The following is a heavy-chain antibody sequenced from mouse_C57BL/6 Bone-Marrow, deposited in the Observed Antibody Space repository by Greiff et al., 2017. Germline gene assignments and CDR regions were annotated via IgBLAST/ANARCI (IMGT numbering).Heavy chain of an antibody. D-gene: IGHD2-4*01. CDR2: ISNLAYSI. V-gene: IGHV5-15*04. Sequence: EVMLVESGGGLVQPGGSLKLSCAASGFTFSDYGMAWVRQAPRKGPAWVAFISNLAYSIYYADTVTGRFTIAREHATNTLYLEMSSLRSEDTAMYYCARYDCDGFAYWGQGTLVTVSA. J-gene: IGHJ3*01. CDR1: GFTFSDYG. CDR3: ARYDCDGFAY.